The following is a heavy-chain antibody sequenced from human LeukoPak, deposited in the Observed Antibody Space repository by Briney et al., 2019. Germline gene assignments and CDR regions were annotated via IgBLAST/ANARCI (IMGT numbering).Heavy chain of an antibody. V-gene: IGHV3-48*03. J-gene: IGHJ4*02. Sequence: PGGSLRLSCAASGFTFSSYEMNWVRQAPGKGLEWVSYISSSGTTIFYADSVKGRFTISRDNAKNSLYLQMNSLRAEDTAVYYCARANDYGDYGDYWGQGTLVTVSS. D-gene: IGHD4-17*01. CDR3: ARANDYGDYGDY. CDR2: ISSSGTTI. CDR1: GFTFSSYE.